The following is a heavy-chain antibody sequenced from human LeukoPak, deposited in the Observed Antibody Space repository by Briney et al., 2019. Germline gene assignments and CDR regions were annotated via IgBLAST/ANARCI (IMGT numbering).Heavy chain of an antibody. CDR2: IYYSGST. Sequence: PSETLSLTCTVSGGSISSYYWSWIRQPPGKGLEWIGYIYYSGSTNYNPSLKSRVTISVDTSKNQFSLKLSSVTAADTAVYYCATGYCSSTSCYNWFDPRGQGTLVTVSS. CDR1: GGSISSYY. V-gene: IGHV4-59*08. J-gene: IGHJ5*02. D-gene: IGHD2-2*03. CDR3: ATGYCSSTSCYNWFDP.